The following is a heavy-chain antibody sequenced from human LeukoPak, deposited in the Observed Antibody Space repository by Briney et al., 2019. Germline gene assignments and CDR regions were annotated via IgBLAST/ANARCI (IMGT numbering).Heavy chain of an antibody. V-gene: IGHV3-20*04. J-gene: IGHJ3*02. Sequence: PGGSLRLSCAASGFTFDDYGMSWVRQAPGKGLEWVSGINWNGGSTGYADSVKGLFTISSDNSKNTLYLQMNSLKTEDTGVYYCTTALNFDILTGLYQPIAAFDIWGQGTLVTVSS. CDR2: INWNGGST. CDR3: TTALNFDILTGLYQPIAAFDI. D-gene: IGHD3-9*01. CDR1: GFTFDDYG.